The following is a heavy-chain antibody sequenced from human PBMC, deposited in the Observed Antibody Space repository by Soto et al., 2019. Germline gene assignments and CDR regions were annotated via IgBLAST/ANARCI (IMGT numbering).Heavy chain of an antibody. D-gene: IGHD2-2*03. CDR1: GGTFSSYA. J-gene: IGHJ5*02. Sequence: QVQLVQSGAEVKKPGSSVKVSCKASGGTFSSYAISWVRQAPGQGLEWMGGIIPIFGTANYAQKFQGRVTITADESTSTAYMELSSLRSEDTAVYYCAGDRVGYCSSTSCYDWFDPWGQGTLVTVSS. V-gene: IGHV1-69*01. CDR2: IIPIFGTA. CDR3: AGDRVGYCSSTSCYDWFDP.